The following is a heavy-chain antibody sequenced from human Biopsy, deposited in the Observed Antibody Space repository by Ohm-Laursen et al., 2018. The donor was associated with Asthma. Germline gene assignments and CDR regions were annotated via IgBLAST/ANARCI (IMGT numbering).Heavy chain of an antibody. V-gene: IGHV3-9*01. J-gene: IGHJ6*02. CDR3: AKDMWAGGNHPCSFIGYYGMDV. Sequence: RSLRLSCSASGFRFDDYAMYWVRQAPGKGLEWVAGISWNSGNIDYAVSVKGRFIVSRDNVKNSLYLQMNSLRADDTALYYCAKDMWAGGNHPCSFIGYYGMDVWGQGTTVTVSS. D-gene: IGHD6-13*01. CDR1: GFRFDDYA. CDR2: ISWNSGNI.